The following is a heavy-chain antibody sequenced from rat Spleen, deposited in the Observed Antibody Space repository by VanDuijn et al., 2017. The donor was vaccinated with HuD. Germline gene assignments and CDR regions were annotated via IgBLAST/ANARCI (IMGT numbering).Heavy chain of an antibody. D-gene: IGHD1-4*01. Sequence: EVQLVESGGGLVQPGRSLKLSCAASGFTFSNYGMHWIRQAPPKGLEWVASISPSGRNTYYRDSVKGRFTISRDNAKNTLYLQVDSLRSEDTATYYCATAGSRVSRFAYWGQGTLVTVSS. V-gene: IGHV5-19*01. CDR3: ATAGSRVSRFAY. CDR1: GFTFSNYG. CDR2: ISPSGRNT. J-gene: IGHJ3*01.